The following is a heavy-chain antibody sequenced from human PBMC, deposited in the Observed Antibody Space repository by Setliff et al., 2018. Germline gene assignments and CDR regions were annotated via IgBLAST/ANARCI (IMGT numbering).Heavy chain of an antibody. Sequence: ASVKVSCKASGYTFTGYYMHWVRQAPGQGREWMGWINPNSGGTNYAQKCQGRVTMTRDTSISTAYLELSRLRSDDTAVYYCARDPQKTGDGKYAFDIWGQGTMVTVSS. V-gene: IGHV1-2*02. CDR1: GYTFTGYY. J-gene: IGHJ3*02. CDR2: INPNSGGT. CDR3: ARDPQKTGDGKYAFDI. D-gene: IGHD7-27*01.